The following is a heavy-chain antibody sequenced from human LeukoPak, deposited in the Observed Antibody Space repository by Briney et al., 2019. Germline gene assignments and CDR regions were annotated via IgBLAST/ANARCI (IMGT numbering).Heavy chain of an antibody. CDR1: GYTFTSYG. CDR3: ARDTGDIVVVPAANLGY. Sequence: ASVKVSCKASGYTFTSYGISWVRQAPGQGLEWMGWISAYNGNTNYAQKLQGRVTMTTDTSTSTAYMELRSLRSDDTAVYYCARDTGDIVVVPAANLGYWGQGTLVTVSS. CDR2: ISAYNGNT. V-gene: IGHV1-18*01. J-gene: IGHJ4*02. D-gene: IGHD2-2*01.